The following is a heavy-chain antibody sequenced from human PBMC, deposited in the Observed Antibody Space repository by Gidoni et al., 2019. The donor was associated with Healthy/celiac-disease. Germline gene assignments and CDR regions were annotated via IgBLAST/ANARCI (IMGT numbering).Heavy chain of an antibody. CDR2: IDWDDDK. CDR3: ARQRISGFYYYDSSVSYYFDY. Sequence: QVTLKESGPALVKPTQTLTLTCTFSGFSLSTNEMRVSWIRQPPGKALEWLARIDWDDDKFYSTSLKTRLTISKDTSNNQVVLTMTNMDPVDTATYYCARQRISGFYYYDSSVSYYFDYWGQGTLVTVSS. J-gene: IGHJ4*02. V-gene: IGHV2-70*04. D-gene: IGHD3-22*01. CDR1: GFSLSTNEMR.